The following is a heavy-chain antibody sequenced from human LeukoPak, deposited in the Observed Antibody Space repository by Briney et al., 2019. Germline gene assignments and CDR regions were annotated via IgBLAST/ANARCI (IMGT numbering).Heavy chain of an antibody. CDR3: ARGEGCSSTSCYYDY. CDR2: IKQDGSEK. J-gene: IGHJ4*02. Sequence: GRSLRLSCAASGFTFSSYWMSWVRQAPGKGLEWVANIKQDGSEKYYVDSVKGRFTISRDNAKNSLYLQMNSLRAEDTAVYYCARGEGCSSTSCYYDYWGQGTLVTVSS. CDR1: GFTFSSYW. D-gene: IGHD2-2*01. V-gene: IGHV3-7*01.